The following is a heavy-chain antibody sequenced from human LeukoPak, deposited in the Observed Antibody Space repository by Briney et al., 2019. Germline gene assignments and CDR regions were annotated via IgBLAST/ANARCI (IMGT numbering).Heavy chain of an antibody. CDR2: ISGSGGST. CDR1: GFTFSSYA. Sequence: GGSLGLSCAASGFTFSSYAMSWVRQAPGKGLEWVSAISGSGGSTYYADSVKGRFTISRDNSKNTLYLQMNSLRAEDTAVYYCANLQQLTDKKSFDYWGQGTLVTVSS. CDR3: ANLQQLTDKKSFDY. D-gene: IGHD6-13*01. V-gene: IGHV3-23*01. J-gene: IGHJ4*02.